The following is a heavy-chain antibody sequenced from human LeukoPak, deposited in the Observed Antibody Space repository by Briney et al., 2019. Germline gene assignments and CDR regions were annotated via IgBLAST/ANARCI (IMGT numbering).Heavy chain of an antibody. CDR2: ISSSSSYI. D-gene: IGHD3-22*01. CDR1: GFTFSSYS. J-gene: IGHJ4*02. CDR3: ARDPLHSSGYYDC. V-gene: IGHV3-21*01. Sequence: PGGSLRLSCAASGFTFSSYSMNWVRRAPGKGLEWVSSISSSSSYIYYADSVKGRFTISRDNAKNSLYLQMNSLRAEDTAVYYCARDPLHSSGYYDCWGQGTLVTVSS.